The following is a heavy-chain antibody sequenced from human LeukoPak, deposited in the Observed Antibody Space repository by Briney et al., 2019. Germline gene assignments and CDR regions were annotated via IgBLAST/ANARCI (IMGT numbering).Heavy chain of an antibody. CDR1: GVTVSNNY. V-gene: IGHV3-53*01. J-gene: IGHJ3*02. CDR3: ATHYYDSSGYYYDHAFDI. Sequence: PGGSLRLSCAASGVTVSNNYMNWVRQAPGKGLEWFSVIYSGGITYYADSLTGRFTISRDNSKNTLYLPMNNLSAEDTTVYYCATHYYDSSGYYYDHAFDIWGQGTMVTVSS. CDR2: IYSGGIT. D-gene: IGHD3-22*01.